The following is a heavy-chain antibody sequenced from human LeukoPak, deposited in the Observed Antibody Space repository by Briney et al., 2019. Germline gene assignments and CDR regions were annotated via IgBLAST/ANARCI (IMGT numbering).Heavy chain of an antibody. D-gene: IGHD3-22*01. CDR2: IYTSGST. V-gene: IGHV4-61*02. Sequence: SETLSLTCTVSGGSISSGSYYWNWIRQPAGKGLEWIGRIYTSGSTNYNPSLKSRVTVSVDTSKNQFSLKLSSVTAADTAVYYCASRSFSSALIDYWGQGTLVTVSS. CDR1: GGSISSGSYY. CDR3: ASRSFSSALIDY. J-gene: IGHJ4*02.